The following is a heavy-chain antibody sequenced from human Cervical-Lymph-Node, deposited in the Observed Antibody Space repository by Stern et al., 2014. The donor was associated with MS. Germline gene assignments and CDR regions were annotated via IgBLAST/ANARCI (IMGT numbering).Heavy chain of an antibody. CDR1: GFSFSNFG. CDR3: ARETRRHLYHYGMDV. D-gene: IGHD1-14*01. J-gene: IGHJ6*02. Sequence: VQLEESGGGVVQPGRSLRLSCAASGFSFSNFGMHWVRQAPGKGLEWVASIWYDGTKKYYADSVKGRFTISRDNSKNTVDLQMNSLRVEDTAVYYCARETRRHLYHYGMDVWGQGTTVTVSS. CDR2: IWYDGTKK. V-gene: IGHV3-33*01.